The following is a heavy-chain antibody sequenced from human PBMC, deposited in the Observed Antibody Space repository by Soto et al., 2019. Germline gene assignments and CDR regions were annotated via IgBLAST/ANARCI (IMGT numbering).Heavy chain of an antibody. D-gene: IGHD6-19*01. V-gene: IGHV3-15*01. J-gene: IGHJ5*02. CDR2: IKSKTDGGTT. CDR3: TTSQWLVPDSPDA. Sequence: GGSLRLSCAASGFTFSNAWMSWVRQAPGKGLEWVGRIKSKTDGGTTDYAAPVKGRFTISRDDSKNTLYLQMNSLKTEDTAVYYCTTSQWLVPDSPDAWGQGTLVTVSS. CDR1: GFTFSNAW.